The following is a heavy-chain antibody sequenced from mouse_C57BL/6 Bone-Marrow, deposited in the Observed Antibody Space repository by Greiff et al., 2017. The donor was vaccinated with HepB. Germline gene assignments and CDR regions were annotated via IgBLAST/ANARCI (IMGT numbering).Heavy chain of an antibody. J-gene: IGHJ2*01. Sequence: VQLKQSGPGLVKPSQSLSLTCSVTGYSITSGYYWNWIRQFPGNKLEWMGYISYDGSNNYNPSLKNRISITRDTSKNQFFLKLNSVTTEDTATYYCARDLYDYDLYFDYWGQGTTLTVSS. CDR2: ISYDGSN. CDR3: ARDLYDYDLYFDY. D-gene: IGHD2-4*01. CDR1: GYSITSGYY. V-gene: IGHV3-6*01.